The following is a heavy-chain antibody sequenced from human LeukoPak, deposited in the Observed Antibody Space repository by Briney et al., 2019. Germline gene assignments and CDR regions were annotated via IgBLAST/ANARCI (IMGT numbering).Heavy chain of an antibody. CDR3: ARELIAAEYAFDI. V-gene: IGHV1-2*02. J-gene: IGHJ3*02. CDR1: GYTFTGYY. CDR2: INPNGGGT. D-gene: IGHD6-13*01. Sequence: VASVKVSCKASGYTFTGYYMHWVRQAPGQGLEWMGWINPNGGGTNYAQKFQGRVTMTRDTSISTAYMELSRLRSDDTAVYYCARELIAAEYAFDIWGQGTMVTVSS.